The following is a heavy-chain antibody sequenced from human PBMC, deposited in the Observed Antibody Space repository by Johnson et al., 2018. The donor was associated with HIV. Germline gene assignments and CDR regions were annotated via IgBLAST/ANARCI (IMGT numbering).Heavy chain of an antibody. CDR2: ISWDGGST. CDR3: AKAVAGGCDAFDI. CDR1: GFTFDDYT. J-gene: IGHJ3*02. Sequence: VQLVESGGVVVQPGGSLRLSCAASGFTFDDYTMHWVRQAPGKGLEWVSLISWDGGSTYYADSVKGRFTISRDNSKNTLYLQLNGLRAEDTALYYCAKAVAGGCDAFDIWGQGTMVTVSS. V-gene: IGHV3-43*01. D-gene: IGHD6-13*01.